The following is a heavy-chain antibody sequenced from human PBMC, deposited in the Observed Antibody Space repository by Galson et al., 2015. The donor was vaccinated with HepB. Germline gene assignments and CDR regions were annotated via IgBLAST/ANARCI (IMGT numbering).Heavy chain of an antibody. J-gene: IGHJ6*02. D-gene: IGHD2/OR15-2a*01. V-gene: IGHV3-48*01. CDR3: ARNPASYDYYNMDV. Sequence: SLRLSCAASGFSFTSHSMNWVRQAPGKGLEWVTYISSGGTKYYADSVKGRFTISRDNVKKSMYLYMSSLRVEDTAVYYCARNPASYDYYNMDVWGQGTTVTVSS. CDR2: ISSGGTK. CDR1: GFSFTSHS.